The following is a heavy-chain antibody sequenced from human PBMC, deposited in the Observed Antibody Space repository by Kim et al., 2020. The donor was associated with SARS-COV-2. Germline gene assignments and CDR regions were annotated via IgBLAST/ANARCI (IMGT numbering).Heavy chain of an antibody. V-gene: IGHV4-59*13. CDR2: IYYSGST. CDR3: ARERYSSGWRPWYFDL. CDR1: GGSISSYY. J-gene: IGHJ2*01. D-gene: IGHD6-19*01. Sequence: SETLSLTCTVSGGSISSYYWSWIRQPPGKGLEWIGYIYYSGSTNYNPSLKSRVTISVDTSKNQFSLKLSSVTAADTAVYYCARERYSSGWRPWYFDLWGRGTLVTVSS.